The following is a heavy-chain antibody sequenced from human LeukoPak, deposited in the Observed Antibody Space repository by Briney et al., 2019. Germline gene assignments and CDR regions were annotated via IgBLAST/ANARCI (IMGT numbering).Heavy chain of an antibody. J-gene: IGHJ5*02. Sequence: SETLSLTCAVYGGSFSGYYWSWIRQPPGKGLEWIGEINHSGSTNYNPSLKSRVTISVDTSKNQFSLKLSSVTAADTAVYYCARATLFDPWGQRTLVTVSS. V-gene: IGHV4-34*01. CDR1: GGSFSGYY. CDR3: ARATLFDP. D-gene: IGHD2/OR15-2a*01. CDR2: INHSGST.